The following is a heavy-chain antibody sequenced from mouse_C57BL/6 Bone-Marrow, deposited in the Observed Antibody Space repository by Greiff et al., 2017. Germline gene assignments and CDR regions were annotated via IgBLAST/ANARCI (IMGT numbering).Heavy chain of an antibody. D-gene: IGHD2-2*01. CDR3: AIWLRRLDY. J-gene: IGHJ4*01. CDR2: ILPGSGST. V-gene: IGHV1-9*01. CDR1: G. Sequence: VQLQQSGAELMKPGASVKLSCKATGLEWIGEILPGSGSTNYNEKFKGKATFTADTSSNTAYMQLSSLTTEDSAIYYCAIWLRRLDYWGQGTSVTVSS.